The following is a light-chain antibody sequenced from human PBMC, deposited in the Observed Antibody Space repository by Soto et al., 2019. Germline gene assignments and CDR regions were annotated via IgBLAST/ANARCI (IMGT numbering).Light chain of an antibody. CDR3: QSYDSSLSASYV. CDR2: GNT. V-gene: IGLV1-40*01. Sequence: SVLAQPPSVPGAPGQRVTISCTGCSSNIGAGCEVHWYQHLPGKAPKLLIYGNTNRPSGVPDRFSGSKSGTSASLAITGLQAEDEADYYCQSYDSSLSASYVFGGGTKVTVL. J-gene: IGLJ1*01. CDR1: SSNIGAGCE.